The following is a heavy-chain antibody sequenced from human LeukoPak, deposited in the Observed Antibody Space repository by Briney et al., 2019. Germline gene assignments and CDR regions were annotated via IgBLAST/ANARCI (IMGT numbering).Heavy chain of an antibody. CDR1: GFTFTTYR. J-gene: IGHJ6*02. Sequence: GGSLRLSCAASGFTFTTYRMHWVRQAPGKGLVWVSHINSDGSITSYADSVKGRFTISRDNAKNTLYLQMNSLRAEDTAVYYCARDAVDTANAVWGQGTTVTVSS. V-gene: IGHV3-74*01. CDR3: ARDAVDTANAV. D-gene: IGHD5-18*01. CDR2: INSDGSIT.